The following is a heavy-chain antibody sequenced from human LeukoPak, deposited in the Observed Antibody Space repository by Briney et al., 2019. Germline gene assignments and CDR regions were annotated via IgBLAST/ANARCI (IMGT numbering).Heavy chain of an antibody. Sequence: GGSLRLPCAASGFTFSSYAMSWVRQAPGKGLEWVSAISGSGGSTYYADSVKGRFTISRDNSKNTLYLQMNSLRAEDTAVYYCAKLTSIAARPSYYYYGMDVWGQGTTVTVSS. J-gene: IGHJ6*02. CDR1: GFTFSSYA. D-gene: IGHD6-6*01. CDR2: ISGSGGST. V-gene: IGHV3-23*01. CDR3: AKLTSIAARPSYYYYGMDV.